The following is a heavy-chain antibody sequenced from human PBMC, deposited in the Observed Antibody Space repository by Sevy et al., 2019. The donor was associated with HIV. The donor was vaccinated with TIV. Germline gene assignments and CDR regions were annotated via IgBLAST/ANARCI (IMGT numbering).Heavy chain of an antibody. CDR3: AKESGSYYDFWSGHDTFDM. Sequence: GGSLRLSCAASGFNFSSYGMHWVRQAPGKGLEWVAIISYAGSSKYYADSVKGRFTISRDNSKNTLYLQINSLGTGDTAVYYCAKESGSYYDFWSGHDTFDMWGQGTVVTVSS. V-gene: IGHV3-30*18. CDR2: ISYAGSSK. J-gene: IGHJ3*02. CDR1: GFNFSSYG. D-gene: IGHD3-3*01.